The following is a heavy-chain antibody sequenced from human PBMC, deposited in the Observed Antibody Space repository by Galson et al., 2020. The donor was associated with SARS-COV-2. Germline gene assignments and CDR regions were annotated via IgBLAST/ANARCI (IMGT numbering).Heavy chain of an antibody. CDR1: GFTFSSYD. CDR3: ARGRPPLDYYYYMDV. J-gene: IGHJ6*03. V-gene: IGHV3-13*01. Sequence: GESLKISCAASGFTFSSYDMHWVRQATGKGLEWVSAIGTAGDTYYPGSVKGRFTISRENAKNSLYLQMNSLRAGDTTVYYCARGRPPLDYYYYMDVWGKGTTVTVSS. CDR2: IGTAGDT.